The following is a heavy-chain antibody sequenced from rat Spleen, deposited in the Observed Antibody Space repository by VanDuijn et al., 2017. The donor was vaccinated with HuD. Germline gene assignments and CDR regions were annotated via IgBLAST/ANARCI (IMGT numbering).Heavy chain of an antibody. D-gene: IGHD1-2*01. Sequence: QVQLKESGPGLVQPSQTLSLTCTVSGFSLSNYGVIWVRQPPGRGLEWMGVIWGDGNTNYKSALKSRLSISRETSKSQIYLKMNSLQTEDTATYFCARADVAGLSTDGIWGQGIMVTVSS. V-gene: IGHV2-13*01. CDR3: ARADVAGLSTDGI. J-gene: IGHJ2*01. CDR2: IWGDGNT. CDR1: GFSLSNYG.